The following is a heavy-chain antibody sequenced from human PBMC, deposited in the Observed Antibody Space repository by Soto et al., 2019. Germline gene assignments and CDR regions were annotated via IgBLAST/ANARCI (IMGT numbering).Heavy chain of an antibody. CDR3: ARVMGDLDSSGYYSVGPDY. CDR2: ISYDGSNK. J-gene: IGHJ4*02. CDR1: GFTFSSYA. V-gene: IGHV3-30-3*01. Sequence: PGGSLRLSCAASGFTFSSYAMHWVRQAPGKGLEWVAVISYDGSNKYYADSVKGRFTISRDNSKNTLYLQMNSLRAEDTAVYYCARVMGDLDSSGYYSVGPDYWGQGTLVTVSS. D-gene: IGHD3-22*01.